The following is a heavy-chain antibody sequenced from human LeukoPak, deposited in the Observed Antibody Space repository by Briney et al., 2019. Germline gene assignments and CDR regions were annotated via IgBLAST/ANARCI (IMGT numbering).Heavy chain of an antibody. V-gene: IGHV3-30*03. J-gene: IGHJ4*02. D-gene: IGHD3-9*01. Sequence: GGSLRHSCAASGFTFSTFGIHWVRQAPGKGLEWVAVISYDGTDKYYADSVKGRFTISRDNSKNTLYLQMNSLRPEDTALYYCAGQYYDILTGYRPLDYWGQGALVTVSS. CDR2: ISYDGTDK. CDR3: AGQYYDILTGYRPLDY. CDR1: GFTFSTFG.